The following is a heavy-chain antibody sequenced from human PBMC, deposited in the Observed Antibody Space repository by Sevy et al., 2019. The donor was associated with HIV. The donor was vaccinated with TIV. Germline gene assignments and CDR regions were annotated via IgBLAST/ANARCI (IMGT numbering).Heavy chain of an antibody. V-gene: IGHV1-2*02. J-gene: IGHJ4*02. CDR1: GYTFTGHY. Sequence: ASVKVSCKASGYTFTGHYIHWLRQAPGQGLEWMGLINPNSGATKYAQKFQGRVTMTRDTSISAAYMDLSGLRSDDTAVYYCARGNMITFGRVIATFDAWGRGTQVTVSS. CDR3: ARGNMITFGRVIATFDA. CDR2: INPNSGAT. D-gene: IGHD3-16*02.